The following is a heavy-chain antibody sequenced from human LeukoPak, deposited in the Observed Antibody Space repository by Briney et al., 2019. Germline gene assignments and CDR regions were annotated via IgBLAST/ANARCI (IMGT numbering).Heavy chain of an antibody. CDR1: GGSISSYY. V-gene: IGHV4-4*07. CDR2: IYTSGST. J-gene: IGHJ3*02. Sequence: SSETLSLTCTVSGGSISSYYWSWIRQPAGKGLEWIGRIYTSGSTNYNPSLKSRVTMSVDTSKNQFSLKLSSVTAADTAVYYCARGRIVVVPDAFDIWGQGTMITVSS. CDR3: ARGRIVVVPDAFDI. D-gene: IGHD3-22*01.